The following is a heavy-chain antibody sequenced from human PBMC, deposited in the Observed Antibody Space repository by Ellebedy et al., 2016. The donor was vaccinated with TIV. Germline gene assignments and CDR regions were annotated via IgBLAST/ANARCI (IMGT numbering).Heavy chain of an antibody. CDR3: ARSQWLDY. CDR1: GFTFSSYA. CDR2: ISGSGGST. Sequence: GESLKISCAASGFTFSSYAMSWVRQAPGKGLEWVSAISGSGGSTYYADSVKGRFTISRDNSKNTLYLQMNSLRAEDTAVYYCARSQWLDYWGQGTLVTVSS. V-gene: IGHV3-23*01. D-gene: IGHD6-19*01. J-gene: IGHJ4*02.